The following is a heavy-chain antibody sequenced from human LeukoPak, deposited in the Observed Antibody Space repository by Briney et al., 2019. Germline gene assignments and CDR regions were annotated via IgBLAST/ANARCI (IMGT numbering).Heavy chain of an antibody. CDR2: ISGSGAIP. CDR3: AKDGRFGDLDR. CDR1: GFNVSSFV. V-gene: IGHV3-23*01. J-gene: IGHJ5*02. Sequence: GGSLRLSCVTSGFNVSSFVVNWVRQAPGKGLEWISSISGSGAIPYYTDSVKGRFTVSRDNSKNTFSLHMNSLRAEDTALYYSAKDGRFGDLDRWGQGTMVGVSS. D-gene: IGHD2-15*01.